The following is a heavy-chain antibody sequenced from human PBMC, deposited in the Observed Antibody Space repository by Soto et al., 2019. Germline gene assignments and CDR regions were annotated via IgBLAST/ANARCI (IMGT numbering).Heavy chain of an antibody. V-gene: IGHV4-34*01. CDR3: ARETSQHVYSSFGMDV. D-gene: IGHD2-15*01. CDR1: GGSFSGFY. J-gene: IGHJ6*04. Sequence: LSLTCAIYGGSFSGFYWCWLRQPPGEGLEWIGEIHDSGTTNYNPSLKGRVTRSADTSMTLFSLRLTSVTAADTAVYYCARETSQHVYSSFGMDVWGEGTTVTVSS. CDR2: IHDSGTT.